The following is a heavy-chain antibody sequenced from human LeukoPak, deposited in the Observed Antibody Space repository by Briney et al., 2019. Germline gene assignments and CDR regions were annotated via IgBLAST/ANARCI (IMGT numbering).Heavy chain of an antibody. CDR3: ARFLEQRSPYYGMDV. CDR1: GYSFTRYW. CDR2: IYPGDSDT. Sequence: GESLKISCKGSGYSFTRYWIGWVRQMPGKGLEWMGIIYPGDSDTRYSPSFQGQVTISADKSISTAYLQWSSLKASDTAMYYCARFLEQRSPYYGMDVWGQGTTVTVSS. V-gene: IGHV5-51*01. D-gene: IGHD1/OR15-1a*01. J-gene: IGHJ6*02.